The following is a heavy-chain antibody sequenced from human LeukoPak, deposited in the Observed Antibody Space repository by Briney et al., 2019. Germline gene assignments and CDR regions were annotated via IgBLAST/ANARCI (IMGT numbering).Heavy chain of an antibody. Sequence: SXTLSLTCTVSGGSISSSSYYWGWIRQPPGKGLEWIGNIYYSGSTYYNPSLKSRVTISVATSKTQFSLKLSSVTAADTAVYYCARQVVVVPAAKGLYYDFWSGLPVYWFDPWGQGTLVTVSS. J-gene: IGHJ5*02. V-gene: IGHV4-39*01. CDR1: GGSISSSSYY. D-gene: IGHD2-2*01. CDR2: IYYSGST. CDR3: ARQVVVVPAAKGLYYDFWSGLPVYWFDP.